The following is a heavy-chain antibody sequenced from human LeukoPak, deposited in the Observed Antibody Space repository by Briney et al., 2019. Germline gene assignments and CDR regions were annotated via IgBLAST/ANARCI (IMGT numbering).Heavy chain of an antibody. CDR2: ISASGGNT. CDR3: ARGGDYGVKIDH. J-gene: IGHJ4*02. D-gene: IGHD4-17*01. CDR1: GFTFSSYS. Sequence: GGSLRLSCAASGFTFSSYSMNWVRQAPGKGLEWVSGISASGGNTYYADSVKGRFTISRDNSKNTLDLQMNSLRAEDTAVYYCARGGDYGVKIDHWGQGTLVTVSS. V-gene: IGHV3-23*01.